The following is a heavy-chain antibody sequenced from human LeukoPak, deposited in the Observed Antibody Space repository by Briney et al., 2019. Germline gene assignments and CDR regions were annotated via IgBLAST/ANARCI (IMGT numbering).Heavy chain of an antibody. CDR3: AKGDYYGSGSYFDY. V-gene: IGHV3-23*01. J-gene: IGHJ4*02. CDR2: ISGSGGST. CDR1: GFTFSSYA. D-gene: IGHD3-10*01. Sequence: GGSLRLSCAGSGFTFSSYAMTWVRQAPGKGLEWVSRISGSGGSTYDADSVKGRFTISRDNSKNTLYLQMNSLRAEDTAVYYCAKGDYYGSGSYFDYWGQGTLVTVSS.